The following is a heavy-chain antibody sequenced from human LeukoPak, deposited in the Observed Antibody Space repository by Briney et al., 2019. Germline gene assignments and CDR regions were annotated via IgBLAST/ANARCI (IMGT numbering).Heavy chain of an antibody. J-gene: IGHJ5*02. CDR1: GYTFTGYY. D-gene: IGHD3-9*01. CDR2: INPNSGGT. CDR3: ATLNYDILTGYITNWFDP. Sequence: VASVKVSCKASGYTFTGYYMHWVRQAPGQGLEWMGWINPNSGGTNYAQKFQGRVTMTRDTSISTAYMELSRLRSDDTAVYYCATLNYDILTGYITNWFDPWGQGTLVTVSS. V-gene: IGHV1-2*02.